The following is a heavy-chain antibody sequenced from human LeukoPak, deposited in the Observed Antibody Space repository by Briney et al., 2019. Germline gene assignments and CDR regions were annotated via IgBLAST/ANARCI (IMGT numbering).Heavy chain of an antibody. CDR2: INHSGST. CDR3: AGSTAMVT. D-gene: IGHD5-18*01. Sequence: PSETLSLTCAVYGGPFSGYYWSWIRQPPGKGLEWIGEINHSGSTNYNPSLKSRVTISVDTSKNQFSLKLSSVTAADTAVYYCAGSTAMVTWGQGTLVTVSS. J-gene: IGHJ5*02. V-gene: IGHV4-34*01. CDR1: GGPFSGYY.